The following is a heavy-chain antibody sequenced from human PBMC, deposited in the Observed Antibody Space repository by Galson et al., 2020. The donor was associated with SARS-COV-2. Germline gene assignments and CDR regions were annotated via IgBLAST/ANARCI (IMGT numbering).Heavy chain of an antibody. CDR1: GFTFSSYA. Sequence: PGGSLRLSCAASGFTFSSYAMSWVRQAPGKGLEWVSAISGSGGSTYYADSVKGRFTISRDNSKNTLYLQMNSLRAEDTAVYYCAKDFSYYDSSGYESYLWGQGTLVTVSS. V-gene: IGHV3-23*01. CDR2: ISGSGGST. J-gene: IGHJ5*02. CDR3: AKDFSYYDSSGYESYL. D-gene: IGHD3-22*01.